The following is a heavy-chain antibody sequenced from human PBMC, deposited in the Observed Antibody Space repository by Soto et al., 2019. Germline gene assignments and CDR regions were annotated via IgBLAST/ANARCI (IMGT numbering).Heavy chain of an antibody. CDR1: GGSFSDYA. CDR2: IIPMLGIA. J-gene: IGHJ6*02. D-gene: IGHD3-22*01. V-gene: IGHV1-69*01. CDR3: ARDGDYYDSSGFQRDYHYYGMDD. Sequence: QVQLVQSGAEVKKPGSSVKVSCQASGGSFSDYAISWVRQAPGQGLEWMGGIIPMLGIADNAQKFQGRVIITADEYTSTVYMALSSLRSEDTAVYYCARDGDYYDSSGFQRDYHYYGMDDWGQGTTVTVAS.